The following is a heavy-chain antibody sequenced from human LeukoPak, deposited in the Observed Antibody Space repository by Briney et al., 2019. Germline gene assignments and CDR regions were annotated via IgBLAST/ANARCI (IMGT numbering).Heavy chain of an antibody. CDR2: TSYNGNT. J-gene: IGHJ4*02. V-gene: IGHV1-18*04. Sequence: ASVKVSCKASGYTFSNYGISWVRQAPGLGLEWMGWTSYNGNTNYAQKFQDRVTMTTDTSTTTAYMELRSLESDDTAVYYCARHSGSGWRALGYWGQGTLVTVSS. CDR1: GYTFSNYG. D-gene: IGHD6-19*01. CDR3: ARHSGSGWRALGY.